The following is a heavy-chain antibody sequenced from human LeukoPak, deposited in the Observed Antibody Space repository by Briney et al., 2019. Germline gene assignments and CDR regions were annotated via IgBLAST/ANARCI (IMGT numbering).Heavy chain of an antibody. V-gene: IGHV3-30*18. J-gene: IGHJ4*02. CDR3: AKDLGSGHYYNSDY. CDR1: GFTFSTYG. CDR2: ISFDGIYK. D-gene: IGHD3-22*01. Sequence: PGGSLRLSCAASGFTFSTYGMHWVRQAPGKGLEWVAVISFDGIYKFYSDSVKGRFSISRDNSNNTLSLQMNSLRADDTAVYYCAKDLGSGHYYNSDYWGQGTLVSVSS.